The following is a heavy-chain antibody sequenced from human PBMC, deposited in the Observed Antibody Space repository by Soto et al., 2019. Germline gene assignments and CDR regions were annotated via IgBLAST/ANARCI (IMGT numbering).Heavy chain of an antibody. D-gene: IGHD3-10*01. CDR2: INHSGST. V-gene: IGHV4-34*01. J-gene: IGHJ6*02. CDR3: GRIKRGAYGMDV. Sequence: PPGKGVEWIGEINHSGSTNYNPSLKSRVTISVDTSTNQFSLKLSSVTAADTAVSYCGRIKRGAYGMDVWAQGTTLTLSS.